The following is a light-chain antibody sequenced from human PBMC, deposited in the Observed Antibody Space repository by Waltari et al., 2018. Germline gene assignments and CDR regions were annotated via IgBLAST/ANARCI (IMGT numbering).Light chain of an antibody. V-gene: IGKV1-39*01. CDR2: GAS. J-gene: IGKJ3*01. CDR1: QSISSY. Sequence: DIQLTQSPSSLSASVGDRVTSTCLASQSISSYLNWYQQKPGKAPKLLIYGASSLRGGAPSRFSGSRSGTDFTLTISSLQPEDFASYYCQQTYSSPLTFGPGTKLDIK. CDR3: QQTYSSPLT.